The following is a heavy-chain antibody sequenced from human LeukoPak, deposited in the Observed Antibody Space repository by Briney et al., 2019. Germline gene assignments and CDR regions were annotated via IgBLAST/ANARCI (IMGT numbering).Heavy chain of an antibody. Sequence: ASVTVSCTASGYTFPNYGLSWVRQAPGQGLEWMGWISGYNGDTKYAQKLQDRVTMTTDTSTSTAYMELWSLRSDDTAVYFCTRDGPAPGWYFDLWGRGTLVTVSS. CDR2: ISGYNGDT. J-gene: IGHJ2*01. V-gene: IGHV1-18*01. CDR1: GYTFPNYG. CDR3: TRDGPAPGWYFDL.